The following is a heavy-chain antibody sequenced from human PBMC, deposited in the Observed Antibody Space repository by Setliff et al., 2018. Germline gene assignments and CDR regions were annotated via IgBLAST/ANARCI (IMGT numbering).Heavy chain of an antibody. CDR2: INHSGST. CDR1: GGSFSGYY. D-gene: IGHD3-9*01. J-gene: IGHJ2*01. V-gene: IGHV4-34*01. CDR3: ARDLRYFDWLIENWYFDL. Sequence: KTSETLSLTCAVYGGSFSGYYWSWIRQPPGKGLEWIGEINHSGSTNYNPSLKSRVTISVDTSKNQFSLKLSSVTAADTAVYYCARDLRYFDWLIENWYFDLWGRGTLVIVSS.